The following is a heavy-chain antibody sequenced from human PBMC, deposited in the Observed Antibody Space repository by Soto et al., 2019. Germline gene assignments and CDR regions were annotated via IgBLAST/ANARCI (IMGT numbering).Heavy chain of an antibody. Sequence: SLRLSCATSGFTFSSYGMHWVRQAPGKGLEWVAVIWYDGSKTYYADSVKGRFTISRDNSKNTLYLQMNSLTAEDTAVYYCARDNSSVEYWGQGNLVTVSS. J-gene: IGHJ4*02. CDR3: ARDNSSVEY. CDR1: GFTFSSYG. CDR2: IWYDGSKT. D-gene: IGHD6-19*01. V-gene: IGHV3-33*01.